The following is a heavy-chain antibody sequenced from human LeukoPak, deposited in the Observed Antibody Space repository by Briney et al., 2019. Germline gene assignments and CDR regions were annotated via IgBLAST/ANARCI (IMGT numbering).Heavy chain of an antibody. CDR2: IYYSGST. V-gene: IGHV4-59*01. J-gene: IGHJ4*02. D-gene: IGHD3-22*01. CDR1: GGSISSYY. CDR3: ARAPTYDSPPY. Sequence: SETLSLTCTVSGGSISSYYWSRIRQPPGKGLEWIGYIYYSGSTNYNPSLKSRVTISVDTSKNQFSLKLSSVTAADTAVYYCARAPTYDSPPYWGQGTLVTVSS.